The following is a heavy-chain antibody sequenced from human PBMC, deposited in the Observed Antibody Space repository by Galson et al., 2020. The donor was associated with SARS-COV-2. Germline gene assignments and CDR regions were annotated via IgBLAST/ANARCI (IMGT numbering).Heavy chain of an antibody. Sequence: GESLKISCATSGFSVSSISMSWVRQAPGKGLEWVSVIYSGGSTYYADPVKGRITISRDNSKNTLSLQMNSLRPEDTAVYYCARDIGYGLGTHYCYYAMDVWGQGTTVTVSS. CDR2: IYSGGST. D-gene: IGHD3-10*01. J-gene: IGHJ6*02. V-gene: IGHV3-66*02. CDR3: ARDIGYGLGTHYCYYAMDV. CDR1: GFSVSSIS.